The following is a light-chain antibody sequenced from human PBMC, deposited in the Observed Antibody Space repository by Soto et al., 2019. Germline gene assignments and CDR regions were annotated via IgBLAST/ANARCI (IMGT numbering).Light chain of an antibody. CDR1: SSDVGGYNY. CDR2: EVS. J-gene: IGLJ1*01. V-gene: IGLV2-14*01. Sequence: QSVLTQPASVSGSPGQSITISCTGTSSDVGGYNYVSWYQHHPGKAPKLMIYEVSSRPSGVSNRFSGSKSGNTASLTISGLQAEDEGDYYCSSFTSSSTYVFGTGTKVTVL. CDR3: SSFTSSSTYV.